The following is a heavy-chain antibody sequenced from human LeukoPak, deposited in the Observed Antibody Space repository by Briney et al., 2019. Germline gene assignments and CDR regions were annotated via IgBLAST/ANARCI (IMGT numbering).Heavy chain of an antibody. CDR1: GFTFNNYA. J-gene: IGHJ4*02. CDR2: ISGSGEST. Sequence: PGGSLRLSCAASGFTFNNYAMSWVRQAPGKGLEWVSGISGSGESTYYAGSVKGRFIISRDNSKNTLYLQMYRLRAEDTAVYYCAKRPMAGSGSSPNRHFDYWGQGTLVTVSS. D-gene: IGHD1-26*01. V-gene: IGHV3-23*01. CDR3: AKRPMAGSGSSPNRHFDY.